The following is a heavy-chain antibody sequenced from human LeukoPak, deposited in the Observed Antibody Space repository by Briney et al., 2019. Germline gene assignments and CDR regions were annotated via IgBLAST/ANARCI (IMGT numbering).Heavy chain of an antibody. Sequence: GGSLRLSCAASGFTFDDYGMSWVRQAPGKGLEWVSGINWNGGSTGYADSVKGRFTISRDNSKNSLYLQMNSLRTEDTALYYCAKDMYEGPPEYYYDSSGYRRSGFDYWGQGTLVTVSS. J-gene: IGHJ4*02. V-gene: IGHV3-20*04. CDR1: GFTFDDYG. D-gene: IGHD3-22*01. CDR3: AKDMYEGPPEYYYDSSGYRRSGFDY. CDR2: INWNGGST.